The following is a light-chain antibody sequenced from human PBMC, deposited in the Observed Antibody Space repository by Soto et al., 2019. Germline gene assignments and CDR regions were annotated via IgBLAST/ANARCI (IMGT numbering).Light chain of an antibody. CDR2: SNN. V-gene: IGLV1-44*01. CDR3: ATWDDSLNGVI. CDR1: SSSIGSNV. J-gene: IGLJ2*01. Sequence: QSVVTQPPSASGTPGQRVTISCSGSSSSIGSNVVNWYQQLPGTAPKLLIYSNNQRPSGVPDRFSGSKSGTSASLAISGLQSEDEADYYCATWDDSLNGVIFGGGTKLTVL.